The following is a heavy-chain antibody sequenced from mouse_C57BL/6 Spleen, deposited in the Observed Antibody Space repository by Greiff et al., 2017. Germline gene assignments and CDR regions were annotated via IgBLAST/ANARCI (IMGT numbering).Heavy chain of an antibody. CDR3: ARRWDYDWYFDV. D-gene: IGHD2-4*01. V-gene: IGHV1-55*01. J-gene: IGHJ1*03. Sequence: VQLQQPGAELVKPGASVKMSCKASGYTFTSYWITWVKQRPGQGLEWIGDIYPGSGSTNYNEKFKSKATLTVDTSSSTAYMQLSSLTSEDSAVYYWARRWDYDWYFDVWGTGTTVTVSS. CDR2: IYPGSGST. CDR1: GYTFTSYW.